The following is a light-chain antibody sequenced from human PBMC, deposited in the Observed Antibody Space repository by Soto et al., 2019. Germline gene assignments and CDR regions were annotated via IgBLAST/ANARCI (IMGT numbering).Light chain of an antibody. CDR3: QQYNNWPPLT. V-gene: IGKV3-15*01. CDR1: QSVSSN. Sequence: EIVMTQSPATLSVSPGERATLSCRASQSVSSNLAWYQQKPGQAPTLLIYGASTRATGIPARFSGSGSGTAFTLTISSLQSEDFAVYYCQQYNNWPPLTFGGGTKVEIK. J-gene: IGKJ4*01. CDR2: GAS.